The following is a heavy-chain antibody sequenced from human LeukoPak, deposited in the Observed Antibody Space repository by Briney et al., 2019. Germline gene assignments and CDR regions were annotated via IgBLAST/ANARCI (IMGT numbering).Heavy chain of an antibody. Sequence: GGSLRLSCAASGFTFSSYWMHWVRQAPGKGLVWVSRISSDGTSRAYADSVKGRFTLSRYNAKNTVYLQMNKLRADDTAVYYCERSREPGRDGDYWGQGTLVTVSS. J-gene: IGHJ4*02. CDR1: GFTFSSYW. V-gene: IGHV3-74*01. CDR3: ERSREPGRDGDY. CDR2: ISSDGTSR. D-gene: IGHD5-24*01.